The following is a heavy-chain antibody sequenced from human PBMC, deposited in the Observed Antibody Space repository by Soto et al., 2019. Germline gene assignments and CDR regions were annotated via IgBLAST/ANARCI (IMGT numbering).Heavy chain of an antibody. CDR1: GGTFSSYA. CDR2: IIPIFGTA. Sequence: QVQLVQSGAEVKKPGSSVKVSCKASGGTFSSYAISWVRQAPGQGLEWMGGIIPIFGTAHYAQKFQGRVTITADKTTSTAAMELSSLRSEDTDVYYCARGQYQLLPYYYYYGMDVLGQGTTVTVAS. J-gene: IGHJ6*02. D-gene: IGHD2-2*01. CDR3: ARGQYQLLPYYYYYGMDV. V-gene: IGHV1-69*06.